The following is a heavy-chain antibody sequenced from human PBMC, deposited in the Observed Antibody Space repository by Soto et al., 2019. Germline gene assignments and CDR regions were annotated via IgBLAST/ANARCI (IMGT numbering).Heavy chain of an antibody. J-gene: IGHJ4*02. D-gene: IGHD1-1*01. CDR3: VRFARQLDC. Sequence: PGGSLRLSCTTSAFTFSGDWMTWVRQAPGKGLEWVGTIKQDGSEKHYVDSVKGRFTISRDNAKNSMYLQMNGLKVEDTAVYYCVRFARQLDCWGQGTLVTVSS. CDR2: IKQDGSEK. V-gene: IGHV3-7*05. CDR1: AFTFSGDW.